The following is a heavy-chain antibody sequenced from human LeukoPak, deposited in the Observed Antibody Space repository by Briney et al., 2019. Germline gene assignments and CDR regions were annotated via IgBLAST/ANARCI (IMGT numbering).Heavy chain of an antibody. CDR3: ARTDFWSGYYTGTVGWFDP. CDR1: GYSISSGYY. J-gene: IGHJ5*02. CDR2: IYHSGST. V-gene: IGHV4-38-2*01. D-gene: IGHD3-3*01. Sequence: SEALSLTSAVSGYSISSGYYWGWIRQPPGKGLEWIGSIYHSGSTYYNPSLKSRVTISVDTSKNQFSLKLSSVTAADTAVYYCARTDFWSGYYTGTVGWFDPWGQGTLVTVSS.